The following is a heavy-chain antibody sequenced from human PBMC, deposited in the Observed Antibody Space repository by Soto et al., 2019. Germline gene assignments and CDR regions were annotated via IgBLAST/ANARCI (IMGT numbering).Heavy chain of an antibody. J-gene: IGHJ4*02. Sequence: PSETLSLTCTVSGDSSSSDYWSWIRQPPGKGLEWIGYIYYSGGTNYNPSLKSRVTISIDRSKRQVSLQLNSVTAADTAVYYCAGHRKTAMVFESWGQGTLVTVSS. CDR3: AGHRKTAMVFES. V-gene: IGHV4-59*08. CDR2: IYYSGGT. D-gene: IGHD5-18*01. CDR1: GDSSSSDY.